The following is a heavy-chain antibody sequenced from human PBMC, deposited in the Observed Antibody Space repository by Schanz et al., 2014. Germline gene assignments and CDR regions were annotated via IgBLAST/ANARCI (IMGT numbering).Heavy chain of an antibody. V-gene: IGHV3-30*18. CDR2: ISYDGNTK. CDR1: GFTFSSHS. CDR3: AKEGSIYWDRSVDY. D-gene: IGHD1-26*01. J-gene: IGHJ4*02. Sequence: VQLVESGGNLVQPGGSLRLSCVASGFTFSSHSMNWVRQAPGKGLEWVTVISYDGNTKYYADSVKGRFTISRDNSKNTLYLQMNSLRPEDTAVYYCAKEGSIYWDRSVDYWGQGTLVTVSS.